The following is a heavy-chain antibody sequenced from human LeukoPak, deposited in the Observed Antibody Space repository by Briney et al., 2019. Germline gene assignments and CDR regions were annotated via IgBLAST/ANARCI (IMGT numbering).Heavy chain of an antibody. Sequence: GGSLRLSCATSGFTFSSYAMHWVRQAPGKGLEYVSTISSNGGSTYYAKSVKGRFTISRDDSQNTLYLQMGSLRAEDTAVYYCSTDPGIRGPRIPYWGQGTLVTVSS. D-gene: IGHD3-10*01. CDR1: GFTFSSYA. CDR3: STDPGIRGPRIPY. J-gene: IGHJ4*02. V-gene: IGHV3-64*01. CDR2: ISSNGGST.